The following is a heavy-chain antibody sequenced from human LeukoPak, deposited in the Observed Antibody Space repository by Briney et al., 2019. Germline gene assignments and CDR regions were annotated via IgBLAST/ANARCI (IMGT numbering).Heavy chain of an antibody. V-gene: IGHV4-39*01. CDR1: GGSVSNSNSY. J-gene: IGHJ6*03. CDR2: IHYSGST. Sequence: SETLSLTCTVSGGSVSNSNSYWGWIRQPPGKGLEWIGSIHYSGSTYYNPSLKSRVTISVDTSKNQFSLKMSSVTAADTAVYYCARNLYGSGSYRRYYYYMDVWGKGTTVTISS. D-gene: IGHD3-10*01. CDR3: ARNLYGSGSYRRYYYYMDV.